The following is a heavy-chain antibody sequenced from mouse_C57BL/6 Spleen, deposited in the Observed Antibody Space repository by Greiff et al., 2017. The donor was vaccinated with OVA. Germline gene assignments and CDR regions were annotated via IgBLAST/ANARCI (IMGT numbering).Heavy chain of an antibody. D-gene: IGHD2-4*01. CDR2: INPGSGGT. CDR3: ARYDYDEFAY. Sequence: LQESGAELVRPGTSVKVSCKASGYAFTNYLIEWVKQRPGQGLEWIGVINPGSGGTNYNEKFKGKATLTADKSSSTAYMQLSSLTSEDSAVYFCARYDYDEFAYWGQGTLVTVSA. V-gene: IGHV1-54*01. J-gene: IGHJ3*01. CDR1: GYAFTNYL.